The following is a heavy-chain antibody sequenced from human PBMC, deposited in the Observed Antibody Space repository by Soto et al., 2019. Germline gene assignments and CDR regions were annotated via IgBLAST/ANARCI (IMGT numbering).Heavy chain of an antibody. CDR2: IKQDGSEK. J-gene: IGHJ4*02. D-gene: IGHD2-15*01. V-gene: IGHV3-7*05. Sequence: RGSLRLSCAASGCTFSSYWMSWVRQALGKGLEWVANIKQDGSEKYYVDSVKGRFTISRDNAKNSLYLQMNSLRAEDTAVYYCAREADIVVVVAATPYFDYWGQGTLVTVSS. CDR3: AREADIVVVVAATPYFDY. CDR1: GCTFSSYW.